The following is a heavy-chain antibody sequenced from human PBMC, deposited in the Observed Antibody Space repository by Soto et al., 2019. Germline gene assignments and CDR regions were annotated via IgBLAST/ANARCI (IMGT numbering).Heavy chain of an antibody. J-gene: IGHJ4*02. Sequence: GGSLRLACAASGFTFSNAWMNWVRQAPGKGLEWVGRIKSKTDGGTTDYAAPVKGRFTISRDDSKNTLYLQMNSLKTEDTAVYYCTTDIPGYSSRWPIPDDYWGQGTLVTVSS. CDR3: TTDIPGYSSRWPIPDDY. D-gene: IGHD6-19*01. V-gene: IGHV3-15*07. CDR1: GFTFSNAW. CDR2: IKSKTDGGTT.